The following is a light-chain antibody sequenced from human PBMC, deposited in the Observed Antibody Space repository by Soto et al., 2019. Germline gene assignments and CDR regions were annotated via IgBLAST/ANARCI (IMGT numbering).Light chain of an antibody. J-gene: IGKJ2*01. CDR3: QTYYSTPYT. Sequence: DIVMTQSPDSLAVSLGERATINCKSSQSVLYSSNNKSYLAWYQQKPGQPPKLLIYWASTRESGVPDRFSGSGSGTDFTLTISSLQAEDVAVYYCQTYYSTPYTFGQGTKLEIK. V-gene: IGKV4-1*01. CDR1: QSVLYSSNNKSY. CDR2: WAS.